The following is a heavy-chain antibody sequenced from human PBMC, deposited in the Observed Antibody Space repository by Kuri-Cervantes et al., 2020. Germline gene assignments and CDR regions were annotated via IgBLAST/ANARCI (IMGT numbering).Heavy chain of an antibody. CDR3: ARLGSGDAFDI. CDR2: IIPIFGTG. V-gene: IGHV1-69*05. Sequence: SVKVSCKASGGTFSTYGISWLRQAPGQGLEFMGGIIPIFGTGNYAQKFQGRVTITTDESTSTAYMEMSSLRSEDTAMYYCARLGSGDAFDIWGQGTMVTVSS. D-gene: IGHD7-27*01. CDR1: GGTFSTYG. J-gene: IGHJ3*02.